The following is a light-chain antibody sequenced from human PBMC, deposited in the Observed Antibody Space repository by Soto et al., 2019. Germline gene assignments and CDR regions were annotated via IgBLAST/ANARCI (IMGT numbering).Light chain of an antibody. J-gene: IGKJ3*01. CDR3: QKYSSVPV. Sequence: DIQMTQSPTSLSASVGDRVTITCRASQGIRNFVAWSQQKPGKAPKLLIYAASTLQSGVPSRFSGSGSGTDFTLHISSLQPEDVATYSCQKYSSVPVFGHGTKGEIK. CDR1: QGIRNF. CDR2: AAS. V-gene: IGKV1-27*01.